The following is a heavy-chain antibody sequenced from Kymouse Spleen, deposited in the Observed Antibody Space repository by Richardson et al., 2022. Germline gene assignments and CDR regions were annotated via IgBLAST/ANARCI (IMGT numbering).Heavy chain of an antibody. Sequence: QVQLVESGGGVVQPGRSLRLSCAASGFTFSSYGMHWVRQAPGKGLEWVAVIWYDGSNKYYADSVKGRFTISRDNSKNTLYLQMNSLRAEDTAVYYCARDEYSSSRAFDIWGQGTMVTVSS. CDR3: ARDEYSSSRAFDI. CDR2: IWYDGSNK. D-gene: IGHD6-6*01. J-gene: IGHJ3*02. CDR1: GFTFSSYG. V-gene: IGHV3-33*01.